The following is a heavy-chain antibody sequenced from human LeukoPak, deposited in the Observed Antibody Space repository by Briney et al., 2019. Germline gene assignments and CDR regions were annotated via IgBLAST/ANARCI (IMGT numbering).Heavy chain of an antibody. V-gene: IGHV3-30*02. CDR3: AKDHDSGVLS. D-gene: IGHD2-21*02. CDR1: GFTFSSYG. CDR2: IRYDGSNK. Sequence: GGSLRLSCAASGFTFSSYGMRWVRQAPGKGLEWVAFIRYDGSNKEYGDSVKGRFTISRDNSKNTLYLQMNSLRAEDTAVYYCAKDHDSGVLSWGQGTMVTVSS. J-gene: IGHJ3*01.